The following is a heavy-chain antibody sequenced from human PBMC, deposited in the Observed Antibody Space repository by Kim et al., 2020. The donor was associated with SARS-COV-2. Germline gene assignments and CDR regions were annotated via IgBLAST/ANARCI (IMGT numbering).Heavy chain of an antibody. J-gene: IGHJ4*02. CDR2: IYYSGST. D-gene: IGHD3-22*01. CDR1: GGSISSSSYY. Sequence: SETLSLTCTVSGGSISSSSYYWGWIRQPPGKGLEWIGSIYYSGSTYYNPSLKSRVTISVDTSKNQFSLKLSSVTAADTAVYYCARREGYYYDSSGYSFDYWGQGTLVTVSS. CDR3: ARREGYYYDSSGYSFDY. V-gene: IGHV4-39*01.